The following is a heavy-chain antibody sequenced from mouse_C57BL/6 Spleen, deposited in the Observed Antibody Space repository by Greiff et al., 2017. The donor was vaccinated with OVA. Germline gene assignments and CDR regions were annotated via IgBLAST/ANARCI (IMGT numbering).Heavy chain of an antibody. J-gene: IGHJ2*01. CDR2: IRYDGSN. V-gene: IGHV3-6*01. Sequence: EVKVEESGPGLVKPSQSPSLTCSVTGYSITSGYYWNWIRQFPGNKLEWMGYIRYDGSNNYNPSLKNRISITRDTSKNQFFLKLNSVTTEDTATYYGAGGWNTAEGTYFASWGQGPPLPVSS. CDR3: AGGWNTAEGTYFAS. CDR1: GYSITSGYY. D-gene: IGHD5-2*01.